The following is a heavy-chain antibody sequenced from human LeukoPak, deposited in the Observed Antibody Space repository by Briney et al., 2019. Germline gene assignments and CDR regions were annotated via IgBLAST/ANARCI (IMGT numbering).Heavy chain of an antibody. CDR2: IYPGDSDT. CDR1: GYSFTSYW. Sequence: GESLKLSCKGSGYSFTSYWIGWVRQMPGKGLEWMGIIYPGDSDTRYSPSFQGQVTISADKSISTAYLQWSSLKASDTAMYYCARHSRRSLDAFDIWGQGTMVTVSS. D-gene: IGHD4-17*01. CDR3: ARHSRRSLDAFDI. J-gene: IGHJ3*02. V-gene: IGHV5-51*01.